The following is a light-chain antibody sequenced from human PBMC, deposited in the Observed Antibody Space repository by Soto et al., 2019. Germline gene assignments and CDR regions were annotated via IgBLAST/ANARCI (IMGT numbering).Light chain of an antibody. CDR1: QSVSSSY. CDR2: GAS. V-gene: IGKV3-20*01. J-gene: IGKJ4*01. Sequence: EIVLTQSPGTLSLSPGERATLSCRSSQSVSSSYLAWYQQKPGQAPRLLIYGASSRATGIPDRFSGSGSGTDFTLTISRLEPEDFAVYFCQQCGSSPRTFGGGTKVDIK. CDR3: QQCGSSPRT.